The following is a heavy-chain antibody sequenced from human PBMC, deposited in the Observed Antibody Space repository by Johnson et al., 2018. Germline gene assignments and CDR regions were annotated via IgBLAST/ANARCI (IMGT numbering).Heavy chain of an antibody. Sequence: QVQLQESGPGLVKPSETLSLTCTVSGGSINNYYWSWIRQPPGKGLEWIGYIYYSGSTRYNPSLKIRVTISVDTSKNQFSLNLSSVTAAEPAVYYCARVITGTTARAFDIWGQGTMVTVSS. CDR1: GGSINNYY. D-gene: IGHD1-20*01. CDR2: IYYSGST. J-gene: IGHJ3*02. CDR3: ARVITGTTARAFDI. V-gene: IGHV4-59*01.